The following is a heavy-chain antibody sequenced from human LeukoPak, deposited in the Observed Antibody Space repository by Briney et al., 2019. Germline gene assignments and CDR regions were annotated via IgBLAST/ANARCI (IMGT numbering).Heavy chain of an antibody. Sequence: GGSLRLSCAASGFTFSSYSMNWVRQAPGKGLEWVSTFKTNSGQVYYAESVRGRFTISRDNSKNTVYLQMSSLRAEDMALYYCARSVPDYTRFDYWGQGALVTVSP. CDR1: GFTFSSYS. CDR3: ARSVPDYTRFDY. J-gene: IGHJ4*02. D-gene: IGHD4-11*01. CDR2: FKTNSGQV. V-gene: IGHV3-21*04.